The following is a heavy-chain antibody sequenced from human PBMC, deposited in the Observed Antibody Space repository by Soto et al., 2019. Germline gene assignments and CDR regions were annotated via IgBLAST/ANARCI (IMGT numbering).Heavy chain of an antibody. D-gene: IGHD3-3*01. J-gene: IGHJ4*02. Sequence: QITLNESGPTVVRPTEPLTLTCRFSGFSLTTRGVGVGWIRQSPGKAPEWLALIYWDDDKRYSASLKSRLTITKDTSKNQVVLTVSDLDPTDTATYYCAHRVLRTVFGVVTTTAIYFDFWGQGTPVAVSS. CDR3: AHRVLRTVFGVVTTTAIYFDF. CDR2: IYWDDDK. CDR1: GFSLTTRGVG. V-gene: IGHV2-5*02.